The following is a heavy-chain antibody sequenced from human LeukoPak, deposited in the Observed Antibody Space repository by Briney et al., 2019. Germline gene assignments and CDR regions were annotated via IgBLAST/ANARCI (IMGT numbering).Heavy chain of an antibody. Sequence: SQTLSLTCAISGDSVSSNSAAWNWIRQSPSRGLEWLGRTYYRSRWYNDYAVSVKSRITVNPDTSKNQFSLQLNSVTPEDTAVYYCAGVPHLSLRGYAFDIWGQGTMVTVSS. V-gene: IGHV6-1*01. CDR2: TYYRSRWYN. CDR3: AGVPHLSLRGYAFDI. J-gene: IGHJ3*02. CDR1: GDSVSSNSAA. D-gene: IGHD3-16*01.